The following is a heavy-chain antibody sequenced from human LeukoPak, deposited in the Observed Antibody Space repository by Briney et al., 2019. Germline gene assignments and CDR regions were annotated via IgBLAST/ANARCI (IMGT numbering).Heavy chain of an antibody. V-gene: IGHV3-74*03. D-gene: IGHD3-22*01. CDR3: ARDSDYYDSSGLDS. CDR1: GFTFGGFL. Sequence: GGSLRVSCAASGFTFGGFLMHWVRQVPGKGLVWISRISTDGRITSYADSVKGRFTISRDNAKSTLYLQMNRLRAEDTAVYFCARDSDYYDSSGLDSWGQGTLVTVSS. J-gene: IGHJ4*02. CDR2: ISTDGRIT.